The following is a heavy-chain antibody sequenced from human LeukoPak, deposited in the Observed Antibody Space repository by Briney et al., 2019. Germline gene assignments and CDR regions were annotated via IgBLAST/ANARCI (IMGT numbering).Heavy chain of an antibody. J-gene: IGHJ3*02. CDR2: IYYSGST. V-gene: IGHV4-31*03. Sequence: SETLSLTCTVSGGSISSGGYYWSWIRQHPGKGLEWIGYIYYSGSTYYNPSLKSRVTISVDTSKNQCSLKLSSVTAADTAVYYCARLTRDIYSNPQEGAFDIWGQGTMVTVSS. D-gene: IGHD4-11*01. CDR1: GGSISSGGYY. CDR3: ARLTRDIYSNPQEGAFDI.